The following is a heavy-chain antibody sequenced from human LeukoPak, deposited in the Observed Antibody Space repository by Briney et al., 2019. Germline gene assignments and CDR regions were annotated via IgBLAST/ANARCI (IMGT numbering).Heavy chain of an antibody. V-gene: IGHV3-74*01. D-gene: IGHD3-10*01. CDR1: GFTFSSYW. CDR3: AKDPGDY. CDR2: IKSDGTTT. J-gene: IGHJ4*02. Sequence: PGGSLRLSCAASGFTFSSYWMHWVRQAPGKGLVWASRIKSDGTTTEYADSVKGRFTIPRDNAQNTLLLQMNSLRAEDTAVYYCAKDPGDYWGQGTLVSVSS.